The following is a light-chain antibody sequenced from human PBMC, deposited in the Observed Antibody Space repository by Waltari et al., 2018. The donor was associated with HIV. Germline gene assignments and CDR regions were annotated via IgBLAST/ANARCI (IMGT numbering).Light chain of an antibody. V-gene: IGLV1-44*01. CDR2: NNN. CDR3: AAWDDSLNGVI. Sequence: QSVLTQPPSASGTPGQRVTISCSGSSSNIGSNTVTWYQQLPGTAPKLLIYNNNQRPSGVPDRFSGSESGTSASLAISGLQSEDEADYYCAAWDDSLNGVIFGGGTKLTVL. J-gene: IGLJ2*01. CDR1: SSNIGSNT.